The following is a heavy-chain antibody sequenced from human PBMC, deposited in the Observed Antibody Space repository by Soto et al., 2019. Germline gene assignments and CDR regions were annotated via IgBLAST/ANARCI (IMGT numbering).Heavy chain of an antibody. J-gene: IGHJ4*02. D-gene: IGHD2-21*02. CDR3: ARSIVVVTALDY. CDR1: GYTFTSYA. V-gene: IGHV1-3*05. Sequence: QVQLVQSGAEEKKPGASVKVSCKASGYTFTSYAMHWVRQAPGQRLEWMVWINAGNGNTKYSQKFQGRVTITRDTSASTAYMALSSLRSEDTAVNYCARSIVVVTALDYWGQGTPVTVSA. CDR2: INAGNGNT.